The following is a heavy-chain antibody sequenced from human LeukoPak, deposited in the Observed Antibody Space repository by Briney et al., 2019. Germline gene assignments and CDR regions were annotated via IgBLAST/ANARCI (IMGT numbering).Heavy chain of an antibody. Sequence: QPGGSLRLSCAASRFTFSSYAMGWVRQAPGKGLEWVSGISGSGGSTYYADSVKARFTISRDNSKNTLYLQMNSLRAEDTAVYYCAKARGTVVPPFDYWGQGTLVTVSS. D-gene: IGHD3-22*01. CDR1: RFTFSSYA. J-gene: IGHJ4*02. CDR2: ISGSGGST. V-gene: IGHV3-23*01. CDR3: AKARGTVVPPFDY.